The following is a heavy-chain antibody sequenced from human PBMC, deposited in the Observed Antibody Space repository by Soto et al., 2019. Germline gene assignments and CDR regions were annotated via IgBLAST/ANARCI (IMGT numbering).Heavy chain of an antibody. J-gene: IGHJ5*02. D-gene: IGHD3-3*01. CDR1: GYTFTSYG. V-gene: IGHV1-18*01. Sequence: ASVKVSCKASGYTFTSYGISWVRQAPGQGLEWMGWISAYNGNTNYAQKLQGRVTMTTDTSTSTAYMELRSLRSDDTAVYYCARVKYDFWSGYNNWFDPWGQGTLVTVSS. CDR3: ARVKYDFWSGYNNWFDP. CDR2: ISAYNGNT.